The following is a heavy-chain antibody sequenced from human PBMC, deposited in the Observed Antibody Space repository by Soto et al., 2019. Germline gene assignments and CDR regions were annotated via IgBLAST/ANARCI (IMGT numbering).Heavy chain of an antibody. CDR3: ARDVEHGPDNFFLSYGMDV. Sequence: ASVKVSCKASGYSFIGYYMHWVRQAPGQGLEWMGMINPSGGSTNYAQKFQGRVSMTRDTSTTTLYMELSSLRSEDTAVYYCARDVEHGPDNFFLSYGMDVWGQGNTVTVSS. D-gene: IGHD1-1*01. CDR1: GYSFIGYY. CDR2: INPSGGST. V-gene: IGHV1-46*01. J-gene: IGHJ6*02.